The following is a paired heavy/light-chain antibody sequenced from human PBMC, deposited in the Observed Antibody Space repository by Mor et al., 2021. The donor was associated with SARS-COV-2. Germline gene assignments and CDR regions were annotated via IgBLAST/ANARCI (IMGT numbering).Light chain of an antibody. CDR1: TSNIGNNY. CDR2: DND. V-gene: IGLV1-51*01. J-gene: IGLJ2*01. CDR3: GTWDSSLSAGV. Sequence: QSVLTQPPSVSAAPGQKVTISCSGSTSNIGNNYVSWYQQVPGTAPKLLIYDNDKRPSGIPDRFSGSKSGTSATLGITGLQTGDEADFYCGTWDSSLSAGVFGGGTKLTVL.
Heavy chain of an antibody. CDR3: VRDGYITVSGPQWMDY. J-gene: IGHJ4*02. D-gene: IGHD6-19*01. Sequence: QVQLEAFGGGVVQPGTSLTLFCAASGFSFDDYAMHWVRQAPGKGLEWVAVVSFDGNKKYYADSVRGRFTISRDTSKHTLFLHMSSLRGDDTAVYYCVRDGYITVSGPQWMDYWGQGTLVTVSS. CDR2: VSFDGNKK. V-gene: IGHV3-30-3*01. CDR1: GFSFDDYA.